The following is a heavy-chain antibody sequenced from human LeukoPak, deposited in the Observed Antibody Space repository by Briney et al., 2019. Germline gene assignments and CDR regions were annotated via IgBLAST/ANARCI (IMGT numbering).Heavy chain of an antibody. V-gene: IGHV3-23*01. CDR3: AKLDQIVIVLPAIFDY. Sequence: GGSLRLSCAASGFTFSSYAKSWVRQAPGKGLEWASGISGSGGSTYYADSVKGRFTISRDNSKNTLYLQMNSLRAEDTAVYYCAKLDQIVIVLPAIFDYWGQGTLVTVSS. J-gene: IGHJ4*02. CDR1: GFTFSSYA. D-gene: IGHD2/OR15-2a*01. CDR2: ISGSGGST.